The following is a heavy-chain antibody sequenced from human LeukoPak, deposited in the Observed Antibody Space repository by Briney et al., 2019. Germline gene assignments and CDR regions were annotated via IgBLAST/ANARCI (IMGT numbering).Heavy chain of an antibody. D-gene: IGHD3-10*01. Sequence: ASVKVSCKTSGYIFTNYGVSWVRQAPGQGLEWMGWINVYNGHTIYAQEFQGRVTLTTDASTSTAHMDLRSLRSDDTAVYYCVRDSDHAPDYWGQGTLVTVSS. V-gene: IGHV1-18*01. CDR2: INVYNGHT. CDR3: VRDSDHAPDY. J-gene: IGHJ4*02. CDR1: GYIFTNYG.